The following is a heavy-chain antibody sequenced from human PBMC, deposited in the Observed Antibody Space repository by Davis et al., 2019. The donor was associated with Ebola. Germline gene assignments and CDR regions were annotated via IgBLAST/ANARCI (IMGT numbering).Heavy chain of an antibody. CDR3: ARGSLEQQLVRYYYYGMDV. CDR1: GFTFSSYD. D-gene: IGHD6-13*01. J-gene: IGHJ6*02. Sequence: GGSLRLSCAASGFTFSSYDMHWVRQATGKGLEWVSAIGTAGDTYYPGSVKGRFTISRENAKNSLYLQMNSLRAEDTAVYYCARGSLEQQLVRYYYYGMDVWGQGTTVTVSS. V-gene: IGHV3-13*01. CDR2: IGTAGDT.